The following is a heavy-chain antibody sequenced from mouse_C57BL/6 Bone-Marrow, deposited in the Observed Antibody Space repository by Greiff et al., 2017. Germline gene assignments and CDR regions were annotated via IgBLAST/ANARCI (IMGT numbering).Heavy chain of an antibody. J-gene: IGHJ2*01. D-gene: IGHD1-1*01. CDR1: GYTFTDYE. Sequence: VQLQESGAELVRPGASVTLSCKASGYTFTDYEMHWVKQTPVHGLEWIGAIDPETGGTAYNQKFKGKAILTADKSSSTAYMELRSLTSEDSAVYYCTRAHDCGSSYDYWGQGTTLTVSS. CDR3: TRAHDCGSSYDY. CDR2: IDPETGGT. V-gene: IGHV1-15*01.